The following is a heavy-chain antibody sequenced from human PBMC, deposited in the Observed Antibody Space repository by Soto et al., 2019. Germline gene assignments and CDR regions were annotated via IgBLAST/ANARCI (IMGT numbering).Heavy chain of an antibody. D-gene: IGHD5-12*01. CDR2: ISSSSSTI. Sequence: EVQLVEAGGGLVQPGGSLRLSCAASGFTFSSYSMNWVRQAPGKGLEWVSYISSSSSTIYYTDSVKGRFTISRDNANNSLYLQMSSLRADDTAVYYCARSRADGRYAFDYWGQGTLVTVSS. CDR3: ARSRADGRYAFDY. CDR1: GFTFSSYS. J-gene: IGHJ4*02. V-gene: IGHV3-48*01.